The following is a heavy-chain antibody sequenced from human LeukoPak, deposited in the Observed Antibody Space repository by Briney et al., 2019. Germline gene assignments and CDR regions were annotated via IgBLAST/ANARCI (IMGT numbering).Heavy chain of an antibody. CDR3: AKDRAVAGTTAGFDY. CDR1: GFTFSSYG. Sequence: GRSLRLSCAASGFTFSSYGMHWVRQAPGKGLEWVAVIWYDGSNKYYEDSVKGRFTISRDNSKNTLYLQMNSLRAEDTAVYYCAKDRAVAGTTAGFDYWGQGTLVTVSS. J-gene: IGHJ4*02. CDR2: IWYDGSNK. V-gene: IGHV3-33*06. D-gene: IGHD6-19*01.